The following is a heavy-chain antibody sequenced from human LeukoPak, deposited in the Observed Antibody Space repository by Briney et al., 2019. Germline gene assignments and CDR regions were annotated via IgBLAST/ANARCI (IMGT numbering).Heavy chain of an antibody. V-gene: IGHV3-74*01. J-gene: IGHJ5*01. Sequence: GGSLRLSCAASGFTFSKYWMLRVRQAPGKGLESVSRINTDGTVTTYADSVKGRFTVSRDNADNTMSLQMNSVRDEDTAVYYCATKQWLAPPPDSWGQGTPVTVSS. CDR3: ATKQWLAPPPDS. D-gene: IGHD6-19*01. CDR2: INTDGTVT. CDR1: GFTFSKYW.